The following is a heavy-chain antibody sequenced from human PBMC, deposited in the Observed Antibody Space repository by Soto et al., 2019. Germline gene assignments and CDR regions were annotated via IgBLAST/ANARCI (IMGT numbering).Heavy chain of an antibody. D-gene: IGHD2-21*02. CDR1: GYTFSGYH. J-gene: IGHJ4*02. V-gene: IGHV1-2*02. CDR3: ARETDFPFDY. CDR2: IIPDSGGT. Sequence: ASVKVSCKSSGYTFSGYHIHWVRQAPGQGLEWMGWIIPDSGGTNYAQKFQGRVTMTRDTSINTAYMEMRRLTSDDTAVYYCARETDFPFDYWGQGALVTVSS.